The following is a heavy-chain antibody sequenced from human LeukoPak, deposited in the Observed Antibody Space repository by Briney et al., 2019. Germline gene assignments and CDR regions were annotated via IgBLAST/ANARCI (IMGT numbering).Heavy chain of an antibody. CDR3: ARLRWAAGDGYYFDY. D-gene: IGHD6-13*01. V-gene: IGHV5-51*01. CDR2: INPGNSDT. Sequence: GESLKISCKGSGYGFTTCWIGWVRQMPGKGLEWMGVINPGNSDTRYSPSFQGQVTISADKSITTAYLQWSSLKASDTAMYYCARLRWAAGDGYYFDYWGQGTPVTVS. J-gene: IGHJ4*02. CDR1: GYGFTTCW.